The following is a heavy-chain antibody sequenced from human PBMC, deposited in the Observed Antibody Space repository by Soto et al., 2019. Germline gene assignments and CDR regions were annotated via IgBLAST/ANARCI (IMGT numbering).Heavy chain of an antibody. CDR1: GGTFSSYA. CDR2: IIPIFGTA. D-gene: IGHD2-15*01. Sequence: GASVKVSCKASGGTFSSYAISWVRQAPGQGLEWMGGIIPIFGTANYAQKFQGRVTITADESTSTAYMELSSLRSEDTAVYYCARGIPALFPNYYYGMDFWGQGTTVTVSS. V-gene: IGHV1-69*13. CDR3: ARGIPALFPNYYYGMDF. J-gene: IGHJ6*02.